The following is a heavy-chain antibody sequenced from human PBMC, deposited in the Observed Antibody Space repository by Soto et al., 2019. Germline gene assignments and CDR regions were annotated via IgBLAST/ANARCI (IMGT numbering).Heavy chain of an antibody. D-gene: IGHD3-10*01. J-gene: IGHJ6*04. CDR1: GYSFTSYW. V-gene: IGHV5-51*01. CDR2: IYPGDSDT. Sequence: RGESLKISCKGSGYSFTSYWIGWVRQMPGKGLEWMGIIYPGDSDTRYSPSFQGQVTISADKSISTAYLQWSSLKASDTAMYYCATRFRDGDNSGSYSGMDVWRKGNRGTVSS. CDR3: ATRFRDGDNSGSYSGMDV.